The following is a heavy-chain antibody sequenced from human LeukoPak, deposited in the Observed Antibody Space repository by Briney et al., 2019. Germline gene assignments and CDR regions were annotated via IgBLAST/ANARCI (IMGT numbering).Heavy chain of an antibody. D-gene: IGHD3-10*01. Sequence: PRGSLRLSCAASGFTFSSYAMSWVRQAPGKGLEWVSAISGSGGSTYYADSVKGRFTISRDNSKNTLYLQMNSLRAEDTAVYYCAKMVRRRGSVDYWGQGTLVTVSS. CDR3: AKMVRRRGSVDY. J-gene: IGHJ4*02. CDR2: ISGSGGST. V-gene: IGHV3-23*01. CDR1: GFTFSSYA.